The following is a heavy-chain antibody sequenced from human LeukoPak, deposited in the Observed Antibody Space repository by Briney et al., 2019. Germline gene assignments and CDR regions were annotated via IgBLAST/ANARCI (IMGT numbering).Heavy chain of an antibody. J-gene: IGHJ4*02. D-gene: IGHD5-12*01. CDR3: AKDDYSGYDQTFDY. CDR1: GFTFSSYA. Sequence: GGSLRLSCAASGFTFSSYAMSWVRQAPGKGLEWVSAISGSGGSTYYADSVKGRFTISRDNSKNTLYLQMNSLGAEDTAVYYCAKDDYSGYDQTFDYWGQGTLVTVSS. V-gene: IGHV3-23*01. CDR2: ISGSGGST.